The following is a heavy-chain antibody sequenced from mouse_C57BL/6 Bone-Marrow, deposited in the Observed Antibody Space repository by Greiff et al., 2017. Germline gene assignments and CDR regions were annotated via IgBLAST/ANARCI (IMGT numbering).Heavy chain of an antibody. Sequence: VQLQQPGAELVKPGASVKLSCKASGYTFTSYWMHWVKQRPGQGLEWIGMIHPNSGSTNYNEKFKSKATLTVDKSSSTAYMQLSSLTSEDSAVEYCARDYYGLFDYWGQGTTLTVSS. V-gene: IGHV1-64*01. D-gene: IGHD1-2*01. CDR3: ARDYYGLFDY. CDR1: GYTFTSYW. J-gene: IGHJ2*01. CDR2: IHPNSGST.